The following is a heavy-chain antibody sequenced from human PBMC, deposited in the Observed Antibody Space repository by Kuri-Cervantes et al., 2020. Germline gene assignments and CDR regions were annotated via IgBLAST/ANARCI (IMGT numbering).Heavy chain of an antibody. CDR1: GFTFSIYT. V-gene: IGHV3-23*01. Sequence: GESLKISCAASGFTFSIYTVNWVRQAPGKGLEWVSAISGSGGSKYYADSVKGRFTISRDNSKNTLYLQMNSLRAEDTAVYYWAKDQFRGIAAAGNWFDPWGQGTLVTVSS. D-gene: IGHD6-13*01. CDR3: AKDQFRGIAAAGNWFDP. CDR2: ISGSGGSK. J-gene: IGHJ5*02.